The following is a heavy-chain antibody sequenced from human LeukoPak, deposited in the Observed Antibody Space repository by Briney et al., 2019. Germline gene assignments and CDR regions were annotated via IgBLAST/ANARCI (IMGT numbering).Heavy chain of an antibody. J-gene: IGHJ4*02. V-gene: IGHV3-30*18. CDR1: GFPFSNYG. Sequence: GGSLRLSCAASGFPFSNYGMHWVRQAPGKGLEWVAVISADGIDKYYADSVKGRFTISRDNSKNTLYLQMSSLRPEDTAVYYCAKDKGREGDYWGQGILVTVAS. CDR2: ISADGIDK. CDR3: AKDKGREGDY.